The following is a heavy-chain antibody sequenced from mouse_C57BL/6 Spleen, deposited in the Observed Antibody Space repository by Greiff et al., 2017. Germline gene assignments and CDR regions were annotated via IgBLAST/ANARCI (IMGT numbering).Heavy chain of an antibody. CDR1: GFTFSDYY. CDR2: INYDGSST. D-gene: IGHD3-2*02. J-gene: IGHJ2*01. V-gene: IGHV5-16*01. CDR3: ARDGAQATGFDY. Sequence: EVQRVESEGGLVQPGSSMKLSCTASGFTFSDYYMAWVRQVPEKGLEWVANINYDGSSTYYLDSLKSRFIISRDNAKNILYLQMSSLKSEDTATYYCARDGAQATGFDYWGQGTTLTVSS.